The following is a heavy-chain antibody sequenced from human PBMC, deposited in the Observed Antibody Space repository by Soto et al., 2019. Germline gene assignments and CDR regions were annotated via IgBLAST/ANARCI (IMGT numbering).Heavy chain of an antibody. V-gene: IGHV4-4*02. CDR3: ARVRAPYSSGWYEDY. CDR2: IYHSGTT. Sequence: SETLSLTCAVSGGSISSSNWWSWVRQPPGKGLEWIGEIYHSGTTNYNPSLKSRVTISVDKSKNQFSLNLSSVIAADTAVYYCARVRAPYSSGWYEDYWGQGTLVTVSS. J-gene: IGHJ4*02. CDR1: GGSISSSNW. D-gene: IGHD6-19*01.